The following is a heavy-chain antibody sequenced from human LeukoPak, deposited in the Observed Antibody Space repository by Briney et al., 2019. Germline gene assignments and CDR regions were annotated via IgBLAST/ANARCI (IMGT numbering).Heavy chain of an antibody. Sequence: GGSLRLSCAASGFTFSTYAMHWVRQAPGKGLEWVAFIRFDGSNKYYADSVKGRFTISRDNSKNTQFLQMNSLRAEDAAVYYCAKVRGNYDFWLAFDIWGQGAMVTVSS. J-gene: IGHJ3*02. CDR3: AKVRGNYDFWLAFDI. CDR2: IRFDGSNK. D-gene: IGHD3-3*01. CDR1: GFTFSTYA. V-gene: IGHV3-30*02.